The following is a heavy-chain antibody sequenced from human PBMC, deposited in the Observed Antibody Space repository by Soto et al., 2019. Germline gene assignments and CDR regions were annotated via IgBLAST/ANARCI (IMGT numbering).Heavy chain of an antibody. CDR1: GGSISSYY. V-gene: IGHV4-59*01. Sequence: SETLSLTCTVSGGSISSYYWSWIRQPPGKGLEWIGYIYYSGSTNYNPSLKSRVTISVDTSKNQFSLKLSSVTAADTAVYYCARGIMITFGGVTVGVLDYYYMDVWGKGTTVTVSS. CDR2: IYYSGST. D-gene: IGHD3-16*02. J-gene: IGHJ6*03. CDR3: ARGIMITFGGVTVGVLDYYYMDV.